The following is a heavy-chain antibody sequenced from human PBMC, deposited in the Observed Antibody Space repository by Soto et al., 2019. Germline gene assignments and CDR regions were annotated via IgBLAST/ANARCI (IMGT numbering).Heavy chain of an antibody. J-gene: IGHJ4*02. V-gene: IGHV3-33*01. D-gene: IGHD2-15*01. CDR3: ARDRSGAFASNSGPFDY. CDR2: IWYDGSHE. CDR1: GFSFSSNG. Sequence: QVQMVESGGGVVQPGRSLTLSCAASGFSFSSNGMHWVRQAPGKGLEWVAVIWYDGSHEYYADSVKGRFTISRDSSKNTLYLQMSSLRVEDTAVYYCARDRSGAFASNSGPFDYWGQGTLVTVSS.